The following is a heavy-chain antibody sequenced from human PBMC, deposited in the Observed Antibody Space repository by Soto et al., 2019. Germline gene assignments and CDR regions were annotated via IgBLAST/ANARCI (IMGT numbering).Heavy chain of an antibody. J-gene: IGHJ4*02. CDR2: ISPSNGQT. V-gene: IGHV1-18*01. CDR1: GYTFSNFG. CDR3: ARVIMIFGVANLGSYFDY. D-gene: IGHD3-3*01. Sequence: QVQLVQSGTEVKKPGASVKVSCKASGYTFSNFGLSWVRQAPGQGLEWMGWISPSNGQTIYAQNFHGRVTMTTATTTATAHMELRCLISDGTAVYYWARVIMIFGVANLGSYFDYWGQGTRVTVSA.